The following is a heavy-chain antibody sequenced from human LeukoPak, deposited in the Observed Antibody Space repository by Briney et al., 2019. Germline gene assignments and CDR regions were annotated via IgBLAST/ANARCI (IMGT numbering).Heavy chain of an antibody. J-gene: IGHJ4*02. V-gene: IGHV1-69*04. CDR1: GGTFSSYA. CDR3: ARGRAVAAFDY. D-gene: IGHD6-19*01. Sequence: ASVKVSCKASGGTFSSYAISWVRQAPGKGLEWMGRIIPILGIANYAQKFQGRVTITADKSTSTAYMELSSLRSEDTAVYYCARGRAVAAFDYWGQGTLVTVSS. CDR2: IIPILGIA.